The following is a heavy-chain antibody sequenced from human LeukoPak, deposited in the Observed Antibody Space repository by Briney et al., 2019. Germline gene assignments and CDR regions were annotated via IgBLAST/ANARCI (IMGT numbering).Heavy chain of an antibody. J-gene: IGHJ4*02. CDR1: GFTFSSYA. CDR3: AKRPGSYAAAAYFDY. V-gene: IGHV3-30-3*02. CDR2: ISYDGSNK. D-gene: IGHD6-13*01. Sequence: GGSLRLSCAASGFTFSSYAMHWVRQAPGKGLKWVAVISYDGSNKYYADSVKGRFTISRDNSKNTLYLQMNSLRAEDTAVYYCAKRPGSYAAAAYFDYWGQGTLVTVSS.